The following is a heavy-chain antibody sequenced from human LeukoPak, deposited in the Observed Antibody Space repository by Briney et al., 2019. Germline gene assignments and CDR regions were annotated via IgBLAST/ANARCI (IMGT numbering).Heavy chain of an antibody. J-gene: IGHJ4*02. Sequence: SETLSLTCTVSGYSIISGYYWGWIRQPPGKGLEWIGSIYHSGSTYYNPSLKSRVTISVDTSKNQFSLKLSSVTAADTAVYYCAREVGYCSGGSCYSRYYFDYWGQGTLVTVSS. D-gene: IGHD2-15*01. CDR3: AREVGYCSGGSCYSRYYFDY. CDR2: IYHSGST. CDR1: GYSIISGYY. V-gene: IGHV4-38-2*02.